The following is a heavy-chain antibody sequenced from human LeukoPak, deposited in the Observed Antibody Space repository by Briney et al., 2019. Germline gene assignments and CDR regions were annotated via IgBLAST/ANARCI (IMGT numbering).Heavy chain of an antibody. CDR1: GFTFGDYA. CDR2: IRSKAYGGTT. V-gene: IGHV3-49*03. CDR3: TRYHLQLWPTQTYYFDY. Sequence: GGSLRLSCTASGFTFGDYAMSWFRQAPGKGLEWVGFIRSKAYGGTTEYAASVKGRFTISRDDSKSIAYLQMNSLKTEDTAVYYCTRYHLQLWPTQTYYFDYWGQGTLVTVSS. J-gene: IGHJ4*02. D-gene: IGHD5-18*01.